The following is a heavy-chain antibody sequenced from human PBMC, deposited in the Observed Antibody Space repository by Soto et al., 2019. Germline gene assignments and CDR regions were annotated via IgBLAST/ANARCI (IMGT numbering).Heavy chain of an antibody. CDR2: ISGSGGST. D-gene: IGHD3-3*01. Sequence: EVQLLESGGGLVQPGGSLRLSCAASGFTFSSYAMSWVRQAPGKGLEWVSAISGSGGSTYYADSVKGRFTISRDNSKNPLYLQMNSLRAEDTAVYYCAKLEGHEYYFDYWGQGTPVTVSS. CDR1: GFTFSSYA. V-gene: IGHV3-23*01. J-gene: IGHJ4*02. CDR3: AKLEGHEYYFDY.